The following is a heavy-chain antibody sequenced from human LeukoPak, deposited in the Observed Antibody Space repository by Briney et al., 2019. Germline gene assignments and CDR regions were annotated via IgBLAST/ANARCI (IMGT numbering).Heavy chain of an antibody. V-gene: IGHV3-30*04. CDR2: ISYDGSNK. J-gene: IGHJ4*02. CDR1: GFPFSSYA. D-gene: IGHD1/OR15-1a*01. CDR3: ARELNTKPDY. Sequence: GGSLRLSCAASGFPFSSYAMHWVRQAPGKGLEWVAVISYDGSNKYYADSVKGRFTISRDNSKNTLYLQMNSLRAEGTAVYYCARELNTKPDYWGQGTLVTVSS.